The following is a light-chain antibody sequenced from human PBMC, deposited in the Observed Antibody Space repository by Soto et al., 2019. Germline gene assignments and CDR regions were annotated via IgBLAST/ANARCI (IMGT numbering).Light chain of an antibody. CDR3: QQYNNWPPDRT. CDR2: GAS. Sequence: EIVMTQSPATLSVSPGERATLSCRASQSVSSNLAWYQRKPGQAPRLLIYGASTRATGIPARFSGSGSGTEFPLTISRMQSEAFAIYFWQQYNNWPPDRTFGQGTKVEIK. V-gene: IGKV3-15*01. J-gene: IGKJ1*01. CDR1: QSVSSN.